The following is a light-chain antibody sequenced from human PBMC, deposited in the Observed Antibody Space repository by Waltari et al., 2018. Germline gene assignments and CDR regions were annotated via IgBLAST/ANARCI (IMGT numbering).Light chain of an antibody. Sequence: DIQMTQSPSSLSASVGDRVTITCRASQSINNYLNWYQQKPGKAPNLLSYAASSLYSGVPSRFSCSGSVTDFTRTISSLQADDVATYYCQQSSSTPQDAFGQGTKLEIK. CDR3: QQSSSTPQDA. V-gene: IGKV1-39*01. CDR1: QSINNY. J-gene: IGKJ2*01. CDR2: AAS.